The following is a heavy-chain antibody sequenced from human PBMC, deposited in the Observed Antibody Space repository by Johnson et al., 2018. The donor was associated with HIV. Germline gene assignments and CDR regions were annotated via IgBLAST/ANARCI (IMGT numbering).Heavy chain of an antibody. Sequence: QVQLVESGGGVVRPGGSLRLSCAASGFTVSSNYMSWVRQAPGKGLAWVAAISYDGSNKYYADSVTGRFTIPRDNSKNTLYLQMNSLRAEDTALYYCAKGSRYYDYVWGDAFDIWGQGTMVTVSS. CDR3: AKGSRYYDYVWGDAFDI. D-gene: IGHD3-16*01. CDR2: ISYDGSNK. J-gene: IGHJ3*02. V-gene: IGHV3-30*18. CDR1: GFTVSSNY.